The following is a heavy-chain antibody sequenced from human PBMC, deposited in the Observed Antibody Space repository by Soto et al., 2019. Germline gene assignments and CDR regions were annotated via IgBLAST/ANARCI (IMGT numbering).Heavy chain of an antibody. D-gene: IGHD6-13*01. Sequence: PGGSLRLSCAASGFTFSSYWMHWVRQGSGKGLVWVSRINSDGSSTTYADSVKGRFTISRDNAKNTLYLQMNSLRAEDTAVYYCARTLGGSSSPYWGQGTLVTVSS. CDR3: ARTLGGSSSPY. V-gene: IGHV3-74*01. CDR1: GFTFSSYW. CDR2: INSDGSST. J-gene: IGHJ4*02.